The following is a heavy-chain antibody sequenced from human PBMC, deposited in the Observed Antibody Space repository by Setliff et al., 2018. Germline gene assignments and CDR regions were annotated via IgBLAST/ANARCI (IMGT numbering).Heavy chain of an antibody. J-gene: IGHJ4*02. Sequence: TLSLTCTVSGDSISDHHWSWIRLPPGKGLEWIGYVYSGGTTSYNPSLKTRVTMSIDTPNNQFSLTLRSVTAADTAVYYCAREGGFAGLYGSWTYQYFDYWGQGALVTVSS. V-gene: IGHV4-4*08. CDR3: AREGGFAGLYGSWTYQYFDY. CDR2: VYSGGTT. CDR1: GDSISDHH. D-gene: IGHD3-10*01.